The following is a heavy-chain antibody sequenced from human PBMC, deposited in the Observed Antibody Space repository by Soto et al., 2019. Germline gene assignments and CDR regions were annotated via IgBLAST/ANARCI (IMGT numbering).Heavy chain of an antibody. J-gene: IGHJ4*02. V-gene: IGHV4-4*02. CDR2: VSPSGIT. D-gene: IGHD3-10*01. Sequence: QVQLQESGPGLVKPSGTLSLTCAVSGDSSSNYNWWSWVRQPPGKGLGWIGEVSPSGITNYNPSPTSRVSISVDESKNQFSLDLTSVTAADTAVYYCARGFAIRAYWGQGTLVSVSS. CDR1: GDSSSNYNW. CDR3: ARGFAIRAY.